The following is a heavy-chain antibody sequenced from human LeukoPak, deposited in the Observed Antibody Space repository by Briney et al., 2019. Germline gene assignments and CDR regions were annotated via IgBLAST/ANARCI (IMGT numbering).Heavy chain of an antibody. D-gene: IGHD6-19*01. Sequence: SETLSLTCAVYGGSFSSYYWSWIRQPPGKALEWIGEINHNGNTNDNPSLKSRVTISLDTSKNQFSLKMTSVTAADTAVYFCARHSQTDSGWFRWFDPWGQGSLVTVSS. CDR1: GGSFSSYY. CDR3: ARHSQTDSGWFRWFDP. J-gene: IGHJ5*02. V-gene: IGHV4-34*01. CDR2: INHNGNT.